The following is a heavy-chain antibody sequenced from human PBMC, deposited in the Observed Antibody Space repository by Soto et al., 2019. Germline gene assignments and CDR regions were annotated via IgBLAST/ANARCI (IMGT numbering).Heavy chain of an antibody. J-gene: IGHJ4*02. CDR3: VRDWRQGVY. CDR1: GFTFSNYW. V-gene: IGHV3-7*01. CDR2: ISRDGSDQ. Sequence: EVHLVESGGGLVQPGGSLRLSCAASGFTFSNYWMTWARQGPEKGLEWVAHISRDGSDQYYVDSVKGRFTVSRDNAKNSVYLQMNSLRAEDTAVYFCVRDWRQGVYWGMGTLVTVSS.